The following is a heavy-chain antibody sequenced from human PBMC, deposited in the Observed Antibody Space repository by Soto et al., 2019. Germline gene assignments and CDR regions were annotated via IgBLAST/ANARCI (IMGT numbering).Heavy chain of an antibody. V-gene: IGHV1-18*01. CDR1: GYSFTRNG. CDR3: VRDRDSHTCPSRDV. J-gene: IGHJ6*02. CDR2: ISAKNGDT. Sequence: QVHLVQSGAELKKPGASVRVSCKASGYSFTRNGISWVRQAPGQGLEWMGWISAKNGDTNYAQKFQGRVIMTTVTSTSTAYMDLRSLRSDDTAVYYCVRDRDSHTCPSRDVWGQGTTVTVSS. D-gene: IGHD3-22*01.